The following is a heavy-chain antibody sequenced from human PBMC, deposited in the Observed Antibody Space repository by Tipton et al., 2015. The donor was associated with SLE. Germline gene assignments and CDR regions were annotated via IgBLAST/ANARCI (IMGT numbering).Heavy chain of an antibody. CDR2: IYYSGNT. Sequence: TLSLTCIVSGGTITTSSYYWGWIRQPPGKGLEWIGSIYYSGNTYYNPSLKSRVTISIDTSKNQFSLKLNSVTAADTAVYYCARRHYSGPFDSWGQGTLVTVSS. CDR1: GGTITTSSYY. V-gene: IGHV4-39*07. D-gene: IGHD5-12*01. J-gene: IGHJ4*02. CDR3: ARRHYSGPFDS.